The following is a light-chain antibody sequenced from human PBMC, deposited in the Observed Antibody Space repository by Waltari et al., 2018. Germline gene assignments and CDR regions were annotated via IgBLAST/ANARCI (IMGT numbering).Light chain of an antibody. Sequence: DIVMTQSPDSLAVSLGERATINCKSSQSVLYNSNNKNYLAWFQQKPGQPPKLPTYWASTRESGVPARFSGSGSGTDFTLTISSLQAEDVAVYYCQQYYSAPRTFGQGTKVEIK. V-gene: IGKV4-1*01. CDR3: QQYYSAPRT. CDR2: WAS. CDR1: QSVLYNSNNKNY. J-gene: IGKJ1*01.